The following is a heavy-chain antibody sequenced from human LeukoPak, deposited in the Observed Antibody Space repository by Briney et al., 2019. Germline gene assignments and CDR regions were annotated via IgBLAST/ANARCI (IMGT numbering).Heavy chain of an antibody. CDR3: ARQGVVVAATLVVFDI. J-gene: IGHJ3*02. CDR2: FYYSGST. V-gene: IGHV4-39*01. D-gene: IGHD2-15*01. CDR1: GGSISTSTYY. Sequence: PSETLSLTCTVSGGSISTSTYYWGWIRQPPGKGLEWIGSFYYSGSTYYNPPLKSRVTISVDTSKNQFSLKLSSVTAADTAVYYCARQGVVVAATLVVFDIWGQGTMVTVSS.